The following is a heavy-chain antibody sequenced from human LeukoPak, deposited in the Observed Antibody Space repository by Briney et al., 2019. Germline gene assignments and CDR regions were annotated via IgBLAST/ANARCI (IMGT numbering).Heavy chain of an antibody. D-gene: IGHD5-18*01. J-gene: IGHJ5*02. Sequence: ASVKVSCKASGGTFSSYAISWVRQAPGQGLEWMGGIIPIFGTADYAQKFQGRVTITADKSTSTAYMELSSLRSEDTAVYYCGATPRGGYSYGYNWFDPWGQGTLVTVSS. CDR2: IIPIFGTA. V-gene: IGHV1-69*06. CDR1: GGTFSSYA. CDR3: GATPRGGYSYGYNWFDP.